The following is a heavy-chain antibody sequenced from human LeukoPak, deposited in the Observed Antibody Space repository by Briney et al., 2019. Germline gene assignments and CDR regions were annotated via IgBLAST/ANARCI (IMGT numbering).Heavy chain of an antibody. CDR3: ASIPTVTTFGVCFDY. J-gene: IGHJ4*02. CDR2: IYTSGST. D-gene: IGHD4-17*01. V-gene: IGHV4-61*02. Sequence: PSQTLSLTCTVSGGSISSGSYYWSWIRQPAGNGLEWIGRIYTSGSTNYNPSLKSRVTISVDTSKNQFSLKLSSVTAADTAVYYCASIPTVTTFGVCFDYWGQGTLVTVSS. CDR1: GGSISSGSYY.